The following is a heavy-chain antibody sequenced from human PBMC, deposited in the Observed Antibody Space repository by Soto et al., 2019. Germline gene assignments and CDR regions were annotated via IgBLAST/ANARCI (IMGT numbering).Heavy chain of an antibody. CDR3: ARVGIAAAGTVSHFGRFDY. Sequence: ASVKVSCKASGYTFTGYYMHWVRQAPGQGLEWMGWINPNSGGTNYAQKFQGRATMTRDTSISTAYMELSRLRSDDTAVYYCARVGIAAAGTVSHFGRFDYWGQGTLVTVPQ. V-gene: IGHV1-2*02. CDR1: GYTFTGYY. J-gene: IGHJ4*02. D-gene: IGHD6-13*01. CDR2: INPNSGGT.